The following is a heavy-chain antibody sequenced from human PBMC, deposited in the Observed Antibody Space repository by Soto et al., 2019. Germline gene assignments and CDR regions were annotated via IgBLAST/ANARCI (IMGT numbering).Heavy chain of an antibody. CDR1: GAALSSGGYF. Sequence: SETLSLTCTVSGAALSSGGYFYTWVRQPPGKGLEWIGNIHYTGSTNYNPSLKSRVTILLGTSTSQFSLKVSSVTAADTAVYYCARDLTISSTDGPLDPWGHGTLVTVSS. J-gene: IGHJ5*02. D-gene: IGHD1-1*01. V-gene: IGHV4-61*08. CDR3: ARDLTISSTDGPLDP. CDR2: IHYTGST.